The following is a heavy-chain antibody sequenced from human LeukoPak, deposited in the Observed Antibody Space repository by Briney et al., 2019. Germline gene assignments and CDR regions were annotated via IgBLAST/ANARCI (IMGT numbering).Heavy chain of an antibody. J-gene: IGHJ4*02. CDR3: PRAGNIRFDY. V-gene: IGHV3-23*01. CDR2: FSGSGGST. CDR1: GFTFSSYA. D-gene: IGHD1/OR15-1a*01. Sequence: GGSLRLSCEASGFTFSSYAMSWVRQAPGKGLEWVSGFSGSGGSTYYADSVEGRFTISRDNSKNTLYLQMNSLRAEDTAVYYCPRAGNIRFDYWGQGFLVTVSS.